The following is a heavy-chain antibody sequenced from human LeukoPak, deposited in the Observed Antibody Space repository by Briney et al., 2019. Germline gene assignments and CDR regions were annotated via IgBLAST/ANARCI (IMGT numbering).Heavy chain of an antibody. Sequence: SETLSLTCTVSGDSITNGYYWGWIRQPPGKGLEWTACIYHDGSTHYSPSLRSRVTMSVDTSKNQFSLRLNSVTAADTAVYYCARLKKGDYMDVWGKGTTVTVSS. J-gene: IGHJ6*03. CDR2: IYHDGST. CDR1: GDSITNGYY. V-gene: IGHV4-38-2*02. D-gene: IGHD3-16*01. CDR3: ARLKKGDYMDV.